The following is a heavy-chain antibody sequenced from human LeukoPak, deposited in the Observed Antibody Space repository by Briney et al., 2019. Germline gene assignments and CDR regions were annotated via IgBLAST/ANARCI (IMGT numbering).Heavy chain of an antibody. D-gene: IGHD6-6*01. CDR3: AVSAAALFAP. V-gene: IGHV4-59*12. J-gene: IGHJ5*02. Sequence: SETLSLTCTVSGGSITNYYWTWIRQPPGKGLEWIGYIHYSGSTNYNPSLKSRVTISVDTSKNQFSLKLSSVTAADTAVYYCAVSAAALFAPWGQGTLVTVSS. CDR1: GGSITNYY. CDR2: IHYSGST.